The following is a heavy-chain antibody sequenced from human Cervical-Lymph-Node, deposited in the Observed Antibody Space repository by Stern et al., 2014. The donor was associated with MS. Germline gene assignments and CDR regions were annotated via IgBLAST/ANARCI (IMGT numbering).Heavy chain of an antibody. D-gene: IGHD4-17*01. CDR3: ARDYGDYAFDY. J-gene: IGHJ4*02. V-gene: IGHV5-51*01. CDR1: GYSFTANW. CDR2: IYHGDSDA. Sequence: VQLVQSGAEVKKPGESLKISCKGSGYSFTANWIAWVRQMPGQGLEWMGIIYHGDSDASYSPSFQGKVTISADKSISTAYLQWSSLKASDTAMYYCARDYGDYAFDYWGQGTLVTVSS.